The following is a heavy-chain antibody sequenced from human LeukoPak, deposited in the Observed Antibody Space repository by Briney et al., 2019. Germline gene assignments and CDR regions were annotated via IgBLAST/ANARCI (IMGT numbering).Heavy chain of an antibody. CDR3: AKDLGEQWPYSDY. V-gene: IGHV3-30*18. J-gene: IGHJ4*02. Sequence: GGSLRLSCAASGFTFSSYGMHWVRQAPGKGLEWVAVISYDGSNKYYADSVKGRFTISRDNSKNTLYLQMNSLRAEDTAVYYCAKDLGEQWPYSDYWGQGTLVTASS. CDR1: GFTFSSYG. D-gene: IGHD3-16*01. CDR2: ISYDGSNK.